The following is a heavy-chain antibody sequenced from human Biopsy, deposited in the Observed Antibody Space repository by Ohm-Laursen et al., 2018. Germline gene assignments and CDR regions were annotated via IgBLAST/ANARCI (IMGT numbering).Heavy chain of an antibody. CDR1: GATFSNYA. J-gene: IGHJ5*02. CDR3: ARSFGVVINFEHNWFDP. Sequence: ASVKVSCKASGATFSNYAINWPRQAPGQGLEWMGGINPMFGTAKYAQRFQGRVTITADKSTSTADMELSSLRSDDTAVYYCARSFGVVINFEHNWFDPWGQGTLVTVSS. CDR2: INPMFGTA. V-gene: IGHV1-69*06. D-gene: IGHD3-3*01.